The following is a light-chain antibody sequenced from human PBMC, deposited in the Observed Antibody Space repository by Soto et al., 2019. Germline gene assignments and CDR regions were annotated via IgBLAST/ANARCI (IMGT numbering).Light chain of an antibody. J-gene: IGLJ2*01. CDR2: DVS. CDR1: SSDVGSRNY. V-gene: IGLV2-14*01. Sequence: QSALTQPASVSGSPGQSITMTCTGTSSDVGSRNYVSWYQQHPGKAPKLMIYDVSNRPSGVSDRFSGSKSGNTASLTISGLQAEDEADYYCSSYTSSSTPVVVFGGGTQLTVL. CDR3: SSYTSSSTPVVV.